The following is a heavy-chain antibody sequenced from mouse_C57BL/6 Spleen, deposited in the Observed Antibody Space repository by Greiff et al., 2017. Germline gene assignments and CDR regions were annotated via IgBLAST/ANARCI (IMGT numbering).Heavy chain of an antibody. Sequence: EVKLVESGGGLVQPGGSMKLSCVASGFTFSNYWMNWVRQSPEKGLEWVAQIRLKSDNYATHYAESVKGRFTISRDDSKSSVYLQMNNLRAEDTGIYYCTAPLYYSNYDAMDYWGQGTSVTVSS. J-gene: IGHJ4*01. V-gene: IGHV6-3*01. CDR2: IRLKSDNYAT. CDR3: TAPLYYSNYDAMDY. CDR1: GFTFSNYW. D-gene: IGHD2-5*01.